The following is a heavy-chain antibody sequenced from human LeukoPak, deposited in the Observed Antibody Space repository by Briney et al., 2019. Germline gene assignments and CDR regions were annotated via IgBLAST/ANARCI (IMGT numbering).Heavy chain of an antibody. Sequence: SETLSLTCTVSGGSISSGGYYWSWIRQHPGKGLEWIGYIYYSGSTYYNPSLKSRVTKSVDTSKNQFSLKLSSVTAADTAVYYCASSKQLVLLFYWGQGTLVTVSS. CDR3: ASSKQLVLLFY. CDR2: IYYSGST. V-gene: IGHV4-31*03. D-gene: IGHD6-13*01. J-gene: IGHJ4*02. CDR1: GGSISSGGYY.